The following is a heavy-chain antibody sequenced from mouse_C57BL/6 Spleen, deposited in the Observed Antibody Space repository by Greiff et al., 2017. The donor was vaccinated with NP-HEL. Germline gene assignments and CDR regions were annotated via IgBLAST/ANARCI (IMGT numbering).Heavy chain of an antibody. CDR1: GFSLTSYG. D-gene: IGHD1-1*02. J-gene: IGHJ2*01. Sequence: QVQLQQSGPGLVQPSQSLSITCTVSGFSLTSYGVHWVRQSPGKGLEWLGVIWSGGSTDYNAAFISRLSISKDNSKSQVSFKMNSLQADDTAIYYCARESVLWSFFDYWGQGTTLTVSS. V-gene: IGHV2-2*01. CDR2: IWSGGST. CDR3: ARESVLWSFFDY.